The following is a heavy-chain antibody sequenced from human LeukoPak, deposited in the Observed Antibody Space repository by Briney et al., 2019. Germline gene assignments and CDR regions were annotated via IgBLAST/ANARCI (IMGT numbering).Heavy chain of an antibody. V-gene: IGHV3-7*01. CDR1: GFTFSIYW. CDR3: ARDGMDPSDYYYYGMDV. J-gene: IGHJ6*02. Sequence: PGGSLRLSCAASGFTFSIYWMSWVRQAPGKGLEWVANIKQDGSEKYYVDSVKGRFTISRDNAKNSLYLQMNSLRAEDTAVYYCARDGMDPSDYYYYGMDVWGQGTTVTVSS. CDR2: IKQDGSEK. D-gene: IGHD2-2*03.